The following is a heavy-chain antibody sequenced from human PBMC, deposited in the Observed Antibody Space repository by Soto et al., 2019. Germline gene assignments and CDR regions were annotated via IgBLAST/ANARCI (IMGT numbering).Heavy chain of an antibody. V-gene: IGHV3-74*01. CDR3: AREYYGLLTGYYNDH. CDR1: EFPFSSYW. Sequence: EVQLVESGGDSVQPGGSLRLSCAASEFPFSSYWMHWVRHTPGKGLEWVSRISGDGTTIYYADSVTGRFTVSRDNAKNTLSLQMSGLGAVDTAVYYCAREYYGLLTGYYNDHWGQGTLVSVSS. CDR2: ISGDGTTI. D-gene: IGHD3-9*01. J-gene: IGHJ4*02.